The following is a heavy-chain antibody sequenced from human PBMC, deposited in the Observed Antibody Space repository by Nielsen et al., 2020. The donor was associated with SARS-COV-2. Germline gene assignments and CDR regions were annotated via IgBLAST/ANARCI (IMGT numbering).Heavy chain of an antibody. D-gene: IGHD3-3*01. CDR2: ISSSSSYI. Sequence: WIRQPPGKGLEWVSSISSSSSYIYYADSVKGRFTISRDNSKNTLYLQMNSLRAEDTAVYYCARARITIFGVVGHYGMGVWGQGTTVTVSS. J-gene: IGHJ6*02. CDR3: ARARITIFGVVGHYGMGV. V-gene: IGHV3-21*01.